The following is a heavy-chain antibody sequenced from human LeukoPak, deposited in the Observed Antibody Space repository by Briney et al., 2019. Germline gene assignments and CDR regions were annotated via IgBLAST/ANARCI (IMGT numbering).Heavy chain of an antibody. CDR2: LNPSGGST. J-gene: IGHJ4*02. Sequence: GASVKVSCKASGYTFTSYYMHWVRQAPGQGLEWMGILNPSGGSTSYAQKFQGRVTMTRDTSTSTVYMELSSLRSEDTAVYYCARDQVIVVVPAAMPDYWGQGTLVTVSS. D-gene: IGHD2-2*01. V-gene: IGHV1-46*01. CDR3: ARDQVIVVVPAAMPDY. CDR1: GYTFTSYY.